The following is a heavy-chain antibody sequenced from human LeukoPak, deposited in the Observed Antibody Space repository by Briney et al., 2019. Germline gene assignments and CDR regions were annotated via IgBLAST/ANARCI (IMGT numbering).Heavy chain of an antibody. J-gene: IGHJ4*02. Sequence: GGSLRLSCAASGFTFSSYWMSWVRQAPGKGLEWVANIKQDGSEKYYVDSVKGRFTISRDNAKNSLYLQMNSLRAEDTAVYYCARGLRDLGWFGQYYFDYWGQGTLVTVSS. CDR2: IKQDGSEK. CDR3: ARGLRDLGWFGQYYFDY. CDR1: GFTFSSYW. D-gene: IGHD3-10*01. V-gene: IGHV3-7*01.